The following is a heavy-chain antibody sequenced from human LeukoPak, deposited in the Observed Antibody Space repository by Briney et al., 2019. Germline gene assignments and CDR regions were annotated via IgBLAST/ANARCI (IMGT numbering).Heavy chain of an antibody. CDR1: GYTFTTCG. V-gene: IGHV1-8*01. D-gene: IGHD3-3*01. Sequence: ASVKVSCKAIGYTFTTCGIAWVRQATGQGLEWMGWMNPNSGNTGYAQKFQGRVTITRNTSISTAYMELSSLRSEDTAVYYCARGFTYYDFWSGYLYYFDYWGQGTLVTVSS. CDR2: MNPNSGNT. CDR3: ARGFTYYDFWSGYLYYFDY. J-gene: IGHJ4*02.